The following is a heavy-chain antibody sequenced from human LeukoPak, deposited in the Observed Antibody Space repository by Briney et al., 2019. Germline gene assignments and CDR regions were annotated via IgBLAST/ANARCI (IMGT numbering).Heavy chain of an antibody. Sequence: HPGGSLRLSCAASGFTSSGYWMHWVRQAPGKGLVWVSRINSDGSSTTYADSVKGRFTISRDNAKNTLYLQMNSLRAEDTAVYYCARDPVYYDSRGYYSGGWYFDYWGQGTLVTVSS. CDR3: ARDPVYYDSRGYYSGGWYFDY. CDR2: INSDGSST. V-gene: IGHV3-74*01. CDR1: GFTSSGYW. J-gene: IGHJ4*02. D-gene: IGHD3-22*01.